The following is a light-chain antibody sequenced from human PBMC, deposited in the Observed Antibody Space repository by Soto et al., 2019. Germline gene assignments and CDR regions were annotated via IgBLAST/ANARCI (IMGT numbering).Light chain of an antibody. CDR3: QQCYSTPYT. Sequence: DIQMTQSPSSLSASVGDRVTITCRASQSISSYLNWYQQKPGKAPKLLIYAASSLQSGFPSRFSGSGSGTDFALTISSLQPEDFATYYCQQCYSTPYTFGQGTKLESK. CDR1: QSISSY. CDR2: AAS. V-gene: IGKV1-39*01. J-gene: IGKJ2*01.